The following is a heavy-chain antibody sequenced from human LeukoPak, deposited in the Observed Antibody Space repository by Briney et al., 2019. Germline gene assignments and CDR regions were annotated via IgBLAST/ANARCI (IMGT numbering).Heavy chain of an antibody. CDR3: GKGQDGGGNKIGH. D-gene: IGHD1/OR15-1a*01. J-gene: IGHJ4*02. CDR1: GFTFSSYW. V-gene: IGHV3-74*01. CDR2: IKSDGSVT. Sequence: GGSLRLSCAASGFTFSSYWMHWVRQAPGEGLVWVSRIKSDGSVTWYADSVKGRFTISRDNAKNMLYLQMNSLRDEDTAVSFCGKGQDGGGNKIGHWGQGTLVTVSS.